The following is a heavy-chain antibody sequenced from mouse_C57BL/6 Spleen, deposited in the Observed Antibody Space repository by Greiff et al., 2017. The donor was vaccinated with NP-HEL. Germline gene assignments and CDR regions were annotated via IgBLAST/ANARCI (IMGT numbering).Heavy chain of an antibody. D-gene: IGHD1-1*01. CDR2: IYPGSGNT. Sequence: QVHVKQSGAELVRPGASVKLSCKASGYTFTDYYINWVKQRPGQGLEWIARIYPGSGNTYYNEKFKGKATLTAEKSSSTAYMQLSSLTSEDSAVYFCASAGDYGSSYYYAMDYWGQGTSVTVSS. V-gene: IGHV1-76*01. CDR1: GYTFTDYY. J-gene: IGHJ4*01. CDR3: ASAGDYGSSYYYAMDY.